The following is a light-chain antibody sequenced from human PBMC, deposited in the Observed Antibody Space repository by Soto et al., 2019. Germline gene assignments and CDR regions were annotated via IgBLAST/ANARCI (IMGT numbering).Light chain of an antibody. V-gene: IGLV4-60*03. Sequence: QSVLTQSSSASASLGSSVKLTCTLSSGHRSFIIAWHQQQPGKAPRYLLKLEGSGSYNKGSGVPDRFSGSSSGADRYLTISNLQSEDEADYYCETWDSNSWVFGGGTKVTVL. CDR2: LEGSGSY. J-gene: IGLJ3*02. CDR3: ETWDSNSWV. CDR1: SGHRSFI.